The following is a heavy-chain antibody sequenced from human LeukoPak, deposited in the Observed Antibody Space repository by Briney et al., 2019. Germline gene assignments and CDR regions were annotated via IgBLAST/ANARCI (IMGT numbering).Heavy chain of an antibody. Sequence: PSETLSLTCTVSGGSISSGGYYWSWIRQHPGKGLEWIGYIYYSGSTYYNPSLKSRVTISVDTSKNQFSLKLSPVTAADTAVYYCARDHRLSSGYPDPDYWYFDLWGRGTLVTVSS. J-gene: IGHJ2*01. V-gene: IGHV4-31*03. D-gene: IGHD3-22*01. CDR2: IYYSGST. CDR3: ARDHRLSSGYPDPDYWYFDL. CDR1: GGSISSGGYY.